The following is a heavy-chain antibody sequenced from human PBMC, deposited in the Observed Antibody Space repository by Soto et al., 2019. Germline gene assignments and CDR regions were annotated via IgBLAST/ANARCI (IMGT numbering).Heavy chain of an antibody. Sequence: PWGFLRLSCAALGFTFSSYAMHWVRKAPGKGLEWVAVISYDGSNKYYADSVKGRFTISRDNSKNTLYLQMNSLRAEDTAVYYFSIFIGGYSIRAVPAVLDFWRQGTSDPVS. CDR3: SIFIGGYSIRAVPAVLDF. CDR1: GFTFSSYA. J-gene: IGHJ4*02. D-gene: IGHD6-13*01. V-gene: IGHV3-30-3*01. CDR2: ISYDGSNK.